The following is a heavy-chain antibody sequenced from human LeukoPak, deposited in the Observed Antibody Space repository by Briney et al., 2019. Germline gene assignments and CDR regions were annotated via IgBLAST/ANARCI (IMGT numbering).Heavy chain of an antibody. J-gene: IGHJ4*02. V-gene: IGHV3-23*01. Sequence: GGSLRLSCAVSGFTFSSYAMSWVRQAPGKGLEWVSAISGSGDNTYYADSVKGRLTISRDNSKNTLYLQMNSLRAEDTAVYYCAKSGYYTGPNPGLDYWGQGTLVTVSS. CDR3: AKSGYYTGPNPGLDY. D-gene: IGHD3-3*01. CDR2: ISGSGDNT. CDR1: GFTFSSYA.